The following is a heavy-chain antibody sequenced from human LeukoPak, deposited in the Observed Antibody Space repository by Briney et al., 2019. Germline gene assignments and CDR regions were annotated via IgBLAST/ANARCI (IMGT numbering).Heavy chain of an antibody. CDR2: ISAYNGNT. J-gene: IGHJ4*02. CDR3: ARGYSSSWYGGSYFDY. CDR1: GYTFTSYG. D-gene: IGHD6-13*01. Sequence: ASVKVSCKASGYTFTSYGISWVRQAPGQGLEWMGWISAYNGNTNYAQKLQGRVTMTTDTSTSTAYMELSSLRSEDTAVYYCARGYSSSWYGGSYFDYWGQGTLVTVSS. V-gene: IGHV1-18*01.